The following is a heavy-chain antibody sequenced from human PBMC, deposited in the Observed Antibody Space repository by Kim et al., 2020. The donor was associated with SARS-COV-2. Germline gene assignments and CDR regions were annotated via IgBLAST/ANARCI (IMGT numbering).Heavy chain of an antibody. CDR1: GYTFTGYY. D-gene: IGHD3-22*01. Sequence: ASVKVSCKASGYTFTGYYMHWVRQAPGQGLEWMGWINPNSGGTNYAQKFQGRVTMTRDTSISTAYMELSRLRSDDTAVYYCARDWGYDSSGYYYVRSWFDPWGQGTLVTVSS. V-gene: IGHV1-2*02. CDR2: INPNSGGT. CDR3: ARDWGYDSSGYYYVRSWFDP. J-gene: IGHJ5*02.